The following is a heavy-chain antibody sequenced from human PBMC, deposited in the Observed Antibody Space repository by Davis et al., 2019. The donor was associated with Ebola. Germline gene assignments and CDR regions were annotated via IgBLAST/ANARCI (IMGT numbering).Heavy chain of an antibody. Sequence: ASVKVSCKASGYTFTSYYMHWVRQAPGQGLEWMGIINPSGGSTSYAQKFQGRATMTRDTSTSTVYMELSSLRSEDTAVYYCARALRIEGYYYYGMDVWGQGTTVTVSS. V-gene: IGHV1-46*01. CDR2: INPSGGST. D-gene: IGHD4-17*01. CDR3: ARALRIEGYYYYGMDV. CDR1: GYTFTSYY. J-gene: IGHJ6*02.